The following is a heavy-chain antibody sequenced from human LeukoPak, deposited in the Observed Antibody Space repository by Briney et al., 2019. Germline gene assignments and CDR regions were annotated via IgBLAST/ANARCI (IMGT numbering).Heavy chain of an antibody. Sequence: GGSLRLSCAGSGFHFINAKMTWVRQAPGKGLEWVSAISGSGGSTYYADSVKGRFAISRDNSKNTLYLQMNSLRAEDTALYYCARSMTTVTTRFFDLWGRGTLVTVSS. D-gene: IGHD4-17*01. J-gene: IGHJ2*01. CDR1: GFHFINAK. V-gene: IGHV3-23*01. CDR3: ARSMTTVTTRFFDL. CDR2: ISGSGGST.